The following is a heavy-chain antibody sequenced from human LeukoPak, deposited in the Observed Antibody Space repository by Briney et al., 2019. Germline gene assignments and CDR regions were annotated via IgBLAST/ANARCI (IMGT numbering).Heavy chain of an antibody. CDR3: ARDFLYGSVLTPAGDAFDV. V-gene: IGHV3-74*01. CDR2: INSDGSST. D-gene: IGHD3-10*01. J-gene: IGHJ3*01. Sequence: PGGSLRLSCAASGFTFSSYWMHWVRQAPGKGLVWVSRINSDGSSTSYADSVKGRFTISRDNAKNTLYLQMNSLRAEDTAVYYCARDFLYGSVLTPAGDAFDVWGQGTMVAVSS. CDR1: GFTFSSYW.